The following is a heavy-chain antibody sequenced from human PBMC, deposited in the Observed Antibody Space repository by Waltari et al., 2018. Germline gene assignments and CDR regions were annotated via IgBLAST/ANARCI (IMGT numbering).Heavy chain of an antibody. CDR1: GFTFRDYS. Sequence: EVQLVESGGGLVNPGGSLRLSCAASGFTFRDYSMTWVRQAPGKGMEWVSSISSADYSLDADSMKGRFIISRDNAKNSLYLQMNGLSGEDTAVYYCARVIVYSDSPVCDFWGQGTLVIVSS. D-gene: IGHD2-21*01. CDR3: ARVIVYSDSPVCDF. V-gene: IGHV3-21*01. CDR2: ISSADYS. J-gene: IGHJ4*01.